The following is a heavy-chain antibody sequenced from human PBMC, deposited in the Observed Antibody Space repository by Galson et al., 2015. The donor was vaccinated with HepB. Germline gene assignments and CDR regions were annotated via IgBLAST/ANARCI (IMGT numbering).Heavy chain of an antibody. CDR1: GFTFSSYW. V-gene: IGHV3-74*01. CDR3: ARGANDFWSGPTTRNAFDI. D-gene: IGHD3-3*01. Sequence: SLRLSCAASGFTFSSYWMHWVRQAPGKGLVWVSRINSDGSSTSYADSVKGRFTISRDNAKNTLYLQMNSLRAEDTAVYYCARGANDFWSGPTTRNAFDIWGQGTMVTVSS. J-gene: IGHJ3*02. CDR2: INSDGSST.